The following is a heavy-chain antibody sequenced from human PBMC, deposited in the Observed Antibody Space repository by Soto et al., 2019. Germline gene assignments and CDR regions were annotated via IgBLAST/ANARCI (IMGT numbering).Heavy chain of an antibody. V-gene: IGHV1-69*12. CDR3: ASKDNYYDSSGRTYGMDV. D-gene: IGHD3-22*01. Sequence: QVQLVQSGAEVKKPGSSVKVSCKASGGTFSSYAISWVRQAPGQGLEWMGGIIPIFGTANYAQKFQGRVTITADESTSTAYMELSSLRSEDTAVYYCASKDNYYDSSGRTYGMDVCGQGTTVTVYS. CDR1: GGTFSSYA. J-gene: IGHJ6*02. CDR2: IIPIFGTA.